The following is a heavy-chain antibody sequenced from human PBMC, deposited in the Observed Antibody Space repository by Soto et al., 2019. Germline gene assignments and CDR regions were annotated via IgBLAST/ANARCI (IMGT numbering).Heavy chain of an antibody. CDR2: IHYSGRT. V-gene: IGHV4-39*01. CDR1: GCSFSSSGYY. J-gene: IGHJ3*02. Sequence: SATLSRNCTVSGCSFSSSGYYWGWMRKSPGNPLEWLGSIHYSGRTYYNPSLKSRVTISVETSKNQFSLKPSSVTAADTAVYYCARHELQDDAFAIWGQGTMVT. D-gene: IGHD1-26*01. CDR3: ARHELQDDAFAI.